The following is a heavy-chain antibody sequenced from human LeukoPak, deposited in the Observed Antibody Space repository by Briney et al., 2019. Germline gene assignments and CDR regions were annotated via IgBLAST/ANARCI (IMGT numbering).Heavy chain of an antibody. CDR3: ARAGCTNGVCDFYFDY. CDR1: GGTFSSYA. D-gene: IGHD2-8*01. Sequence: GASVKVSCKASGGTFSSYAISWVRQAPGQGLKWMGGIIPIFGTANYAQKFQGRVTITADESTSTAYMELSSLRSEDTAVYYCARAGCTNGVCDFYFDYWGQGTLVTVSS. CDR2: IIPIFGTA. V-gene: IGHV1-69*13. J-gene: IGHJ4*02.